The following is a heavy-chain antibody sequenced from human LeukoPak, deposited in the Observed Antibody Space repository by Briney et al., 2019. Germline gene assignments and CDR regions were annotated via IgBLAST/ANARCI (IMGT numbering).Heavy chain of an antibody. V-gene: IGHV3-30*02. CDR3: AKEVVGPGDPGVDY. D-gene: IGHD3-10*01. CDR2: IRYDGSNK. J-gene: IGHJ4*02. CDR1: GFTFSSYG. Sequence: GGSLRLSCAASGFTFSSYGMHWVRQAPGKGREGVAFIRYDGSNKYYADSVRGRFTISRDNSKNTLYLQMNSLRAEDTAVYYCAKEVVGPGDPGVDYWGQGTLVTVSS.